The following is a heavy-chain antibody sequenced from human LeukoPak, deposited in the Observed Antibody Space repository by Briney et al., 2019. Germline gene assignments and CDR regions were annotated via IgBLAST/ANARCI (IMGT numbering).Heavy chain of an antibody. CDR1: GFTFSSYT. CDR3: MKHLRGDPFDN. CDR2: IATNGGST. Sequence: PGGTLRLSCSASGFTFSSYTMHWVRQAQGKGLEYVSGIATNGGSTYYADAVRGRFTISRDNSKSTLYLQMSSLRVEDTAVYYCMKHLRGDPFDNWGQGTLVTVSS. D-gene: IGHD3-10*01. J-gene: IGHJ4*02. V-gene: IGHV3-64D*06.